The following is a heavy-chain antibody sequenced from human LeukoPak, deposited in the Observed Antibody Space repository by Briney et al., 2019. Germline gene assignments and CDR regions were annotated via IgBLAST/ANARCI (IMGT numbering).Heavy chain of an antibody. CDR2: VMPLFNTP. CDR3: ARVDRSHFYMDV. J-gene: IGHJ6*03. V-gene: IGHV1-69*05. CDR1: GGTFSNYV. Sequence: ASVTVSCKASGGTFSNYVITWVRQAPGQGLEWMGGVMPLFNTPNYAQNFQGKVTITTDESKVTAYIELSSLRSEDTAVYYCARVDRSHFYMDVWGKGTTVTVSS.